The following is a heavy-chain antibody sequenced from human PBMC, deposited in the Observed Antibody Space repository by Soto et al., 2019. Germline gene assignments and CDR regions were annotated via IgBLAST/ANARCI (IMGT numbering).Heavy chain of an antibody. CDR1: GFTFSSYG. CDR2: IWYDGSNK. Sequence: GGSLRLSCAASGFTFSSYGMHWVRQAPGKGLEWVAVIWYDGSNKYYADSVKGRFTISRDNSKNTLYLQMNSLRAEDTAVYYCARDLGGRSPLYFDYWGQGTLVTVPQ. V-gene: IGHV3-33*01. CDR3: ARDLGGRSPLYFDY. D-gene: IGHD3-16*01. J-gene: IGHJ4*02.